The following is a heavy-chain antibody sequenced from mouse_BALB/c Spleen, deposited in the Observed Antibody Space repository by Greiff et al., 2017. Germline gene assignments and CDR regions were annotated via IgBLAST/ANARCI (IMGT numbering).Heavy chain of an antibody. CDR2: IWRGGST. CDR1: GFSLTSYG. J-gene: IGHJ4*01. V-gene: IGHV2-5-1*01. D-gene: IGHD1-1*01. CDR3: AKNGPYYYGSSYYAMDY. Sequence: VQRVESGPSLVQPSQSLSITCTVSGFSLTSYGVHWVRQSPGKGLEWLGVIWRGGSTDYNAAFMSRLSITKDNSKSQVFFKMNSLQADDTAIYYCAKNGPYYYGSSYYAMDYWGQGTSVTVSS.